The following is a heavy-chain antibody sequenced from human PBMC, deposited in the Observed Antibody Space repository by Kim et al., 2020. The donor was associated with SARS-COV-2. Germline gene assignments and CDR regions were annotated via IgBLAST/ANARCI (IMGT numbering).Heavy chain of an antibody. J-gene: IGHJ1*01. CDR2: INQSGNT. V-gene: IGHV4-34*01. D-gene: IGHD3-10*01. Sequence: SETLSLTCAIFGGSFSDFAWMWIRQSSGKGLEWIGEINQSGNTKYNRSLNSRVTISLDTYWNQFSLKVTAVLAADTAIYFFAWGRGGGGPYPLLGRG. CDR3: AWGRGGGGPYPLLG. CDR1: GGSFSDFA.